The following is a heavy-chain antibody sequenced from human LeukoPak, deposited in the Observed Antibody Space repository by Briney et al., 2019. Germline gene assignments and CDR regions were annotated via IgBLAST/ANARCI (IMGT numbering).Heavy chain of an antibody. V-gene: IGHV3-30-3*01. Sequence: GGSLRLSCAASGFTFSSYAMHWVRQAPGKGLEWVAVISYDGSNKYYADSVKGRFTISRDNSKNTLYLQMNSLRAEDTAVCYCARDEGDYGDYGFDYWGQGTLVTVSS. D-gene: IGHD4-17*01. CDR3: ARDEGDYGDYGFDY. CDR2: ISYDGSNK. J-gene: IGHJ4*02. CDR1: GFTFSSYA.